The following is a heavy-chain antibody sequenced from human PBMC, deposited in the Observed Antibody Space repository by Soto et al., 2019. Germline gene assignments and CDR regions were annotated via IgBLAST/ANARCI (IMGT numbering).Heavy chain of an antibody. CDR3: AKSSEGWSGYFYGMDV. J-gene: IGHJ6*02. V-gene: IGHV3-30*18. CDR2: ISYDGSNK. D-gene: IGHD3-3*01. Sequence: GGSLRLSCAASGFTFSSYGMHWVRQAPGKGLEWVAVISYDGSNKYYADSVKGRFTISRDNSKNTLHLQMNSLRAEDTAVYYCAKSSEGWSGYFYGMDVWGQGTTVTVSS. CDR1: GFTFSSYG.